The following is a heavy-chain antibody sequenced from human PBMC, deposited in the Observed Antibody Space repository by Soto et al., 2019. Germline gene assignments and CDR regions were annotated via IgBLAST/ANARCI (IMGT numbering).Heavy chain of an antibody. CDR1: GFTFSIYA. CDR2: MSGGGGGVT. CDR3: ARAQRGYGDYDY. D-gene: IGHD4-17*01. V-gene: IGHV3-23*01. Sequence: QLLESGGGLVQPGGSLRLSCAASGFTFSIYAMSWVRQAPGKGLEWVSGMSGGGGGVTNYADSVKGRFTISRDDSKNTLFLQMNSLRAEDTALYYCARAQRGYGDYDYWGQGALVTVSS. J-gene: IGHJ4*02.